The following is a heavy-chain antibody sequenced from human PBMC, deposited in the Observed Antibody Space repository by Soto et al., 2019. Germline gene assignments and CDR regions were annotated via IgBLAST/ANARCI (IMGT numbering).Heavy chain of an antibody. V-gene: IGHV1-24*01. J-gene: IGHJ4*02. Sequence: AASVKVSCKVSGYTRTELSMHWLRQAPGKGLEWMGGFDPEDGETIYAQKFQGRVTMTEDTSTDTAYMELSSLRSEDTAVYYCANSSLPVGATSEFDYWGQGTLVTVSS. CDR2: FDPEDGET. D-gene: IGHD1-26*01. CDR1: GYTRTELS. CDR3: ANSSLPVGATSEFDY.